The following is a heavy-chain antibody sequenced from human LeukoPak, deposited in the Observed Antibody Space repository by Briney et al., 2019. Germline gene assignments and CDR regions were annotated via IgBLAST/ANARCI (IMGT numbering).Heavy chain of an antibody. D-gene: IGHD3-10*01. CDR2: INPDSGDT. V-gene: IGHV1-2*02. CDR1: GYSITGYY. Sequence: ASVKVSCKASGYSITGYYMHWVRQAPGQGLEWMGWINPDSGDTKYAQKFQGRVTMTRDTSISTAYMEVSRLRFDGTAMYYCAREVGYLLGEYRLGFWGPGTLVTVSS. CDR3: AREVGYLLGEYRLGF. J-gene: IGHJ4*02.